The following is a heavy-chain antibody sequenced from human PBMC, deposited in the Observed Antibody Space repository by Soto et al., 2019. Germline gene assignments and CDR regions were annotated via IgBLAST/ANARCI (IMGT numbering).Heavy chain of an antibody. CDR1: GGTISTNV. V-gene: IGHV1-69*06. CDR2: IMPIFAAP. D-gene: IGHD2-15*01. Sequence: SVKVSCKASGGTISTNVISWVRQAPGRGLEWMGEIMPIFAAPNNAQKFQGRLTITADTSTTTAYMELSSLTSEDTAVYFCATGARYCSGGSCYPDDWGQGTLVTVSS. CDR3: ATGARYCSGGSCYPDD. J-gene: IGHJ4*02.